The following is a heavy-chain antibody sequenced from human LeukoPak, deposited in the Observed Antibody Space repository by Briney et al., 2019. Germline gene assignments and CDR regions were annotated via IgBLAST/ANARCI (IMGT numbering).Heavy chain of an antibody. J-gene: IGHJ4*02. Sequence: GSLRLSCAASGFSFSNYWMSWVRPAPGKGLGWVPIIKQDGSKKYYVNSVKGRCTISRDNAKNSLYQQMNSLRAEDTAIYYCAREDDWNYEDYWGQGTLVTVSS. V-gene: IGHV3-7*01. CDR3: AREDDWNYEDY. D-gene: IGHD1-7*01. CDR1: GFSFSNYW. CDR2: IKQDGSKK.